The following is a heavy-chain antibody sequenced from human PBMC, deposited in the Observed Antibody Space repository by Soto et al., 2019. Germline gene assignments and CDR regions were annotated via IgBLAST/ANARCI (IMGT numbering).Heavy chain of an antibody. D-gene: IGHD3-10*01. Sequence: SETLSLTCAVYGGSFSGYYWSWIRQPPGKGLEWIGEINHSGSTNYNPSLKSRVTISVDTSKNQFSLKLSSVTAADTAVYYCARGLYGSGRRPGYYYYYYMDVWGKGTTVTVSS. CDR1: GGSFSGYY. V-gene: IGHV4-34*01. CDR2: INHSGST. J-gene: IGHJ6*03. CDR3: ARGLYGSGRRPGYYYYYYMDV.